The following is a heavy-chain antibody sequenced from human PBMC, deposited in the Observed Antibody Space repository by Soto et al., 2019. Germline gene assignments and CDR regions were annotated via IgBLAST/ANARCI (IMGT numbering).Heavy chain of an antibody. CDR1: GYSCSTYG. J-gene: IGHJ6*02. Sequence: WASVKVSCKASGYSCSTYGMHWVRQAPGQSLEWMGWLTGGTGQTRYSQRFQDRLIITRDTSASTGYMELRSLRSEDTAVYYCARGKGMEENYFYYGMDIWGRG. D-gene: IGHD3-10*01. CDR2: LTGGTGQT. CDR3: ARGKGMEENYFYYGMDI. V-gene: IGHV1-3*01.